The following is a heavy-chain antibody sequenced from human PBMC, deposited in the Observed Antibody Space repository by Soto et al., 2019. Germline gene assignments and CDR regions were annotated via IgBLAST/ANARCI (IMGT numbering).Heavy chain of an antibody. CDR1: GGSISSSSW. D-gene: IGHD5-12*01. V-gene: IGHV4-4*02. Sequence: SETLSLTCAVAGGSISSSSWWSWVRQPPGKGLEWIGEIYHSGSTNYNPSLKSRVTISVDKSKNQFSLKLSSVTAADTAVYYCARALVDHYPNYYYYYGMDVWGQGTTVTVS. CDR2: IYHSGST. CDR3: ARALVDHYPNYYYYYGMDV. J-gene: IGHJ6*02.